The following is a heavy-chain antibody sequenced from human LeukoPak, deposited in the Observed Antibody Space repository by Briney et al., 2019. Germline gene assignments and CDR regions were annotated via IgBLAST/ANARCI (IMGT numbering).Heavy chain of an antibody. J-gene: IGHJ5*02. CDR2: INAGNGNT. CDR1: GYTFTSYA. Sequence: ASVKVSCKASGYTFTSYAMHWVRQAPGQRLEWMGWINAGNGNTKYSQKFQGRVTITRDTSASTAYMELSSLRSEDTAVYYCARTGYSSGWHLRWFDPWGQGTLVTVSS. V-gene: IGHV1-3*01. CDR3: ARTGYSSGWHLRWFDP. D-gene: IGHD6-19*01.